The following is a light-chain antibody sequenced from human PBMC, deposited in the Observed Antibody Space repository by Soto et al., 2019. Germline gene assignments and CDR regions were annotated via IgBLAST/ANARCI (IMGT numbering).Light chain of an antibody. CDR3: QQYGSSRT. J-gene: IGKJ1*01. V-gene: IGKV3-20*01. Sequence: EIVLTQSPGTLSLSPGERATLSCRASQSVSSSYLAWYQQKPGQAPRHLIYGASSRATAIPDRFSGSGSGTDFTLTISRLEPEDFAVYYCQQYGSSRTFGQGTKVEIK. CDR2: GAS. CDR1: QSVSSSY.